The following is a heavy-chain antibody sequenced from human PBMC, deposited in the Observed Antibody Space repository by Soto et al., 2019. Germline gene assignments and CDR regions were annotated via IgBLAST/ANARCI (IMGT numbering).Heavy chain of an antibody. CDR1: GFPFSSYS. Sequence: PGRSLRLSWAASGFPFSSYSMSWVSPDQGKGLEWVSYISSSSSTIYYADSVKGRFTISRDNAKNSLYLQMNSLRAEDTAVYYCARVEWELLYFDYWGQGTLVTVSS. CDR3: ARVEWELLYFDY. V-gene: IGHV3-48*01. J-gene: IGHJ4*02. CDR2: ISSSSSTI. D-gene: IGHD1-26*01.